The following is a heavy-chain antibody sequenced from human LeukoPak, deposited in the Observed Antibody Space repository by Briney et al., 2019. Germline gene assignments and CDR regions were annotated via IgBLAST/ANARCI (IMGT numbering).Heavy chain of an antibody. D-gene: IGHD1-26*01. CDR1: GFTFSSYS. Sequence: PGGSLRLSCAASGFTFSSYSMNWVPQAPGKGLEWVSSISSSSSYIYYADSVEGRFTISRDNAKNSLYLQMTSLRAEDTAVYYCARGVVGASPEDYLGQGTLVTVCS. CDR2: ISSSSSYI. CDR3: ARGVVGASPEDY. V-gene: IGHV3-21*01. J-gene: IGHJ4*02.